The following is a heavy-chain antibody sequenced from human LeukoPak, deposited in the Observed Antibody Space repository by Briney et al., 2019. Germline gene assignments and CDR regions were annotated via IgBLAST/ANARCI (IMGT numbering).Heavy chain of an antibody. J-gene: IGHJ4*02. D-gene: IGHD3-3*01. Sequence: QPGGSLRLSCAASGFTFSTYWMSWVRQAPGKGLEWVANIKQDGSEKYHVDSVKGRFTISRDNAKKSLYLQMNSLRVEDTAVYYCARGAFGVDLPSGYWGQGTLVTVSS. CDR3: ARGAFGVDLPSGY. V-gene: IGHV3-7*01. CDR1: GFTFSTYW. CDR2: IKQDGSEK.